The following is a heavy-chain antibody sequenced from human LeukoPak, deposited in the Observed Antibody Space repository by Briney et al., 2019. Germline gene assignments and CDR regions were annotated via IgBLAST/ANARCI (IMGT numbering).Heavy chain of an antibody. CDR1: GGSIRSYY. V-gene: IGHV4-59*01. CDR3: ARVLPYSSGWGVDY. J-gene: IGHJ4*02. D-gene: IGHD6-19*01. Sequence: SETLSLTCTVSGGSIRSYYWSWIRQPPGKGLEWIGYIYYSGSTNYNPSLKSRVTISVDTSRNQFSLNVSSVTAADTAVYYCARVLPYSSGWGVDYWAREPWSPSPQ. CDR2: IYYSGST.